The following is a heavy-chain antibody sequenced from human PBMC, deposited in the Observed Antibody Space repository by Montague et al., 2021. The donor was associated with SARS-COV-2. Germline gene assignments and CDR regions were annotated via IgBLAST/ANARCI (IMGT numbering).Heavy chain of an antibody. CDR2: ITTSGNS. V-gene: IGHV4-61*02. D-gene: IGHD2-21*01. CDR3: ARDTEVEIRTYSYYKMDV. Sequence: TLSLTCTVSGGSVNSGYYYWSWIRQPAGKRLEWMGRITTSGNSNSSLSLKSRLTILVDTSKNQLSLNSRSVTAADTAVYYCARDTEVEIRTYSYYKMDVWGLGTTVTVSS. CDR1: GGSVNSGYYY. J-gene: IGHJ6*02.